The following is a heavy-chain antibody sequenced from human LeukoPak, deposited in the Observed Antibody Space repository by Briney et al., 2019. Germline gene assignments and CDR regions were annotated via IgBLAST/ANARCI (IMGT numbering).Heavy chain of an antibody. CDR1: GYTFTSYY. CDR2: INPSGGST. J-gene: IGHJ4*02. CDR3: ARDRHAAARPRSYHFDY. Sequence: ASVKVSCKASGYTFTSYYMHWVRQAPGQGLEWMGIINPSGGSTSYAQKFQGRVTMTRDTSTSTVYMELSSLRSEDTAVYYCARDRHAAARPRSYHFDYWGQGTLVTVSS. V-gene: IGHV1-46*01. D-gene: IGHD6-13*01.